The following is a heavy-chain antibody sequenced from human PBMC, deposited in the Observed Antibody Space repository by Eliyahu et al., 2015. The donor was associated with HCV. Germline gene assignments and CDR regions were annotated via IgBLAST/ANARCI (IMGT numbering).Heavy chain of an antibody. Sequence: EVQLVESGGGLVKPGGSLRLSCAASGFTFSNXWMXWVXQAPGKGLEWVGRIKSKTDGGTTXFAAPVKGRFTISRDDSKNTLYLQMNSLKTEDTAVYYCTTPDCSSTSCYGIFGVASYYYYGMDVWGQGTTVTVSS. CDR1: GFTFSNXW. CDR3: TTPDCSSTSCYGIFGVASYYYYGMDV. CDR2: IKSKTDGGTT. V-gene: IGHV3-15*01. J-gene: IGHJ6*02. D-gene: IGHD2-2*01.